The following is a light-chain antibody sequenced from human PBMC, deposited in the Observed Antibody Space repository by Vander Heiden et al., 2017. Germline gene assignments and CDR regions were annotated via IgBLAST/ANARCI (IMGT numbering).Light chain of an antibody. V-gene: IGLV1-40*01. Sequence: QSVLTQPPSVSGAPGQRVPIPCTGSSSNIGAGYDVPWYQQLPGTAPKHLIYGNSNRPSGVPDRFSGSKSGTSASLAITGLQAEDEADYYCQSYESSLSGVVFGGGTKLTVL. CDR2: GNS. CDR1: SSNIGAGYD. CDR3: QSYESSLSGVV. J-gene: IGLJ2*01.